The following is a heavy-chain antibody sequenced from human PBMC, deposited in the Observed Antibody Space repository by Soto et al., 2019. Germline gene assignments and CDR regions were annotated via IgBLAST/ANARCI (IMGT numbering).Heavy chain of an antibody. CDR3: ARDREPSVYHGMAV. CDR2: ISGGGTTV. CDR1: GFAFSDFY. V-gene: IGHV3-11*01. J-gene: IGHJ6*02. Sequence: HVQLVESGGGLVKPGGSLRLSCAASGFAFSDFYMSWTRQAPGKGLEWISYISGGGTTVFYADSVKGRFTISRDNAQKSLYLQMDSLTSEDTAIYYCARDREPSVYHGMAVWGQGTTVTVSS.